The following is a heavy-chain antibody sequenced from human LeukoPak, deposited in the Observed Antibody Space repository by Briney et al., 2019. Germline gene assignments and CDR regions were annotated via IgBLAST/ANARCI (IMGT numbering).Heavy chain of an antibody. CDR1: GFSPSTSGMC. Sequence: SGPALVKPTQTLTLTCTFSGFSPSTSGMCVSRIRQPPGKALEWLARIDWDDDKYYSTSLKTRLTISKDTSKNQVVLTMTNMDPVDTATYYCARIGPHDYGDHEGFDYWGQGTLVTVSS. J-gene: IGHJ4*02. D-gene: IGHD4-17*01. V-gene: IGHV2-70*11. CDR3: ARIGPHDYGDHEGFDY. CDR2: IDWDDDK.